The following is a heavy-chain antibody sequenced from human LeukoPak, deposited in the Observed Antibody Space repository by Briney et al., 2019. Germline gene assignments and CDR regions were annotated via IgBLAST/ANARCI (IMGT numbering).Heavy chain of an antibody. CDR1: GYTFTSYY. CDR2: INPSGGST. CDR3: ARVNIIAAAGPHDAFDI. J-gene: IGHJ3*02. Sequence: ASVKVSCKASGYTFTSYYMHWVRQAPGQGLEWMGTINPSGGSTSYAQKLQGRVTMTRDTSISTAYMELSRLRSDDTAVYYCARVNIIAAAGPHDAFDIWGQGTMVTVSS. D-gene: IGHD6-13*01. V-gene: IGHV1-46*01.